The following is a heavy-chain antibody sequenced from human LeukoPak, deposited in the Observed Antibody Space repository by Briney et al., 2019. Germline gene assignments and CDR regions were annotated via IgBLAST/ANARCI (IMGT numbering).Heavy chain of an antibody. Sequence: TGGSLRLSCTASGFTFGDYAMSWFRQAPGKGLEWVGFIRSKAYGGTTEYAASVKGRFTISRDDSKSIAYLQMNSLKTEDTAVYYCTRDQMPPYYDFWSGYWYFDYWGQGTLVTVSS. CDR2: IRSKAYGGTT. D-gene: IGHD3-3*01. J-gene: IGHJ4*02. CDR1: GFTFGDYA. CDR3: TRDQMPPYYDFWSGYWYFDY. V-gene: IGHV3-49*03.